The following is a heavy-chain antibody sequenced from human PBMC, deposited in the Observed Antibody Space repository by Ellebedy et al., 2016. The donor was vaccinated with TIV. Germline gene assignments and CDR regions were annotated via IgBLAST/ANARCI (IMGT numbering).Heavy chain of an antibody. CDR2: ISGSGGST. V-gene: IGHV3-23*01. J-gene: IGHJ4*02. CDR3: AKAPGGIAVAVVGN. Sequence: GGSLRLXXAASGFTFSSYAMSWVRQAPGKGLEWVSGISGSGGSTYYADSVKGRFTISRDNSKNTLYLQMNSLRAEDTAVYYCAKAPGGIAVAVVGNWGQGTLVTISS. CDR1: GFTFSSYA. D-gene: IGHD6-19*01.